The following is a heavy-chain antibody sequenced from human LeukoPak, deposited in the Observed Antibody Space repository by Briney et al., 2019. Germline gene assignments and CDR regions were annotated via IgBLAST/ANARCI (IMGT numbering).Heavy chain of an antibody. Sequence: GRSLRLSCAASGFTFSSYGMHWVRQAPGKGLEWVAVIWYGGSNKYYADSVKGRFTISRDNSKNTLYLQMNSLRAEDAAVYYCARDGIVGATTSAFDIWGQGTMVTVSS. D-gene: IGHD1-26*01. CDR3: ARDGIVGATTSAFDI. J-gene: IGHJ3*02. CDR2: IWYGGSNK. V-gene: IGHV3-33*01. CDR1: GFTFSSYG.